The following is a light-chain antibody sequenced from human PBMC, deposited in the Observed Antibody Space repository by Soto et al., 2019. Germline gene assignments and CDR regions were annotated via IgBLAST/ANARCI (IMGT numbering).Light chain of an antibody. Sequence: QSVLTQPASVSGSPGQSITISCTGTSSDVGLYDYVSWYQQHPGKAPQLMIYAVSNRPSGVSNRFSASKSGNTASLFISGLQAEDEADYYCSSYTSGSSYVFGSGTKVT. CDR1: SSDVGLYDY. CDR3: SSYTSGSSYV. J-gene: IGLJ1*01. V-gene: IGLV2-14*01. CDR2: AVS.